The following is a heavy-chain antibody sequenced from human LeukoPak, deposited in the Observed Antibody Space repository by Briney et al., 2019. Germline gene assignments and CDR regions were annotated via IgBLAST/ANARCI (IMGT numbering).Heavy chain of an antibody. D-gene: IGHD7-27*01. CDR1: GGSFSSGSYY. CDR3: ARVTGDRSRFDP. CDR2: IYYSGST. Sequence: SETLSLTCTVSGGSFSSGSYYWSWIRQPPGKGLEWIGYIYYSGSTNYNPSLKSRVTISVDTSKNQFSLKLSSVTAADTAVYYCARVTGDRSRFDPWGQGTLVTVSS. J-gene: IGHJ5*02. V-gene: IGHV4-61*01.